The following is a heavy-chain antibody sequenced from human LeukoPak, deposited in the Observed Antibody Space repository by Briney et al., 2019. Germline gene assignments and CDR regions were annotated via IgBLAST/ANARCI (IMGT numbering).Heavy chain of an antibody. CDR1: GYTFTSYY. D-gene: IGHD6-13*01. J-gene: IGHJ4*02. CDR3: ARDSGSSLDY. V-gene: IGHV1-69*04. Sequence: GASVKVSCKASGYTFTSYYMHWVRQAPGQGLEWMGRIIPILGIANYAQKFQGRVTITADKSTSTAYMELSSLRSEDTAVYYCARDSGSSLDYWGQGTLVTVSS. CDR2: IIPILGIA.